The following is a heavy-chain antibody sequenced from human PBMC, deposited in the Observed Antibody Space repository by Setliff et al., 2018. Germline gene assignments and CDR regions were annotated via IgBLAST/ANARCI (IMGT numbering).Heavy chain of an antibody. CDR3: ARHPYYYGSGTYLDNNNRWFDP. CDR1: GYSFSTCW. Sequence: PGESLKLSCKGSGYSFSTCWIGWVRQMPGKGLEWMGIIYPGDSITRYSPSFQGQVTISVDKSINTAYLQWSSLRASDTAIDYCARHPYYYGSGTYLDNNNRWFDPWGQGTLVTVSS. D-gene: IGHD3-10*01. V-gene: IGHV5-51*01. J-gene: IGHJ5*02. CDR2: IYPGDSIT.